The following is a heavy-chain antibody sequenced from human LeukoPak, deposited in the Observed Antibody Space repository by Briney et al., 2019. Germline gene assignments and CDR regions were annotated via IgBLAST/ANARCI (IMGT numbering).Heavy chain of an antibody. CDR1: GFTFSSYE. V-gene: IGHV3-48*03. CDR2: ISSSGSTI. Sequence: GGSLRLSCAASGFTFSSYEMNWVRQAPGKGLEWVSYISSSGSTIYYADSVKGRFTISRDNSRNTVYLQMNSLRAEDTAVYYCARDQYSSSSGYYYGMDVWGQGTTVTVSS. CDR3: ARDQYSSSSGYYYGMDV. D-gene: IGHD6-6*01. J-gene: IGHJ6*02.